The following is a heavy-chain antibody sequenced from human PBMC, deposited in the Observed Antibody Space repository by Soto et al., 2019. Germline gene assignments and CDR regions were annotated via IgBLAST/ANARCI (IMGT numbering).Heavy chain of an antibody. V-gene: IGHV4-39*01. D-gene: IGHD3-3*01. Sequence: QLHLEESGPGLVEPSETLSLTCTVSGGSISSGSYYWGWIRQPPGKGPEWIGSLYYNGFTYYNPSLKSRLTISVDTSKNQFSLKLTSVTAADTSVYYCARQDDVWSGDGWFDPWGQGTLVTVSS. CDR1: GGSISSGSYY. CDR2: LYYNGFT. J-gene: IGHJ5*02. CDR3: ARQDDVWSGDGWFDP.